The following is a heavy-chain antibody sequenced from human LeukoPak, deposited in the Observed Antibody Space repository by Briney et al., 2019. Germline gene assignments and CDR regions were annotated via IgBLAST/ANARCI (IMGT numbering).Heavy chain of an antibody. D-gene: IGHD3-9*01. J-gene: IGHJ3*02. CDR3: AGGLGVLTGYWSFDI. CDR1: GYTFTGYY. V-gene: IGHV1-2*04. CDR2: INPNSGGT. Sequence: GASVKVSCKASGYTFTGYYMHWVRQAPGQGLEWMGWINPNSGGTNYAQKFQGWVTMTRDTSISTAYMELSRLRSDDTAVYYCAGGLGVLTGYWSFDIWGQGTMVTVSS.